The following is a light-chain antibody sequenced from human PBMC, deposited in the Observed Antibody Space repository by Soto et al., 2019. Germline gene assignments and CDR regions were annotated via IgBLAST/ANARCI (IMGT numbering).Light chain of an antibody. CDR1: HNVDNW. Sequence: DIEMTQSPSSLFASVGDRVTITCRASHNVDNWVAWYQQKPEKAPKSLIYAASSLHSGVPLRFSGSGSGALFTLTISNLQPEDFGTYYCKQYVSYPRTFGQGTKVEIK. V-gene: IGKV1D-16*01. J-gene: IGKJ1*01. CDR3: KQYVSYPRT. CDR2: AAS.